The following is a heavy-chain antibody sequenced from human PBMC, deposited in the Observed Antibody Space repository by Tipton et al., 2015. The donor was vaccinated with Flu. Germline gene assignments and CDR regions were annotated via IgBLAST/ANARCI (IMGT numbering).Heavy chain of an antibody. CDR1: GFTFSSPW. Sequence: SLRLSCAASGFTFSSPWMHWVRQVPGKGLVWVSRIKGDGTITTYADSVKGRFTISRDNAKNTLYLQMNSLRVEDTAVYYCARSDWFDPWGQGTLVTVSS. CDR2: IKGDGTIT. CDR3: ARSDWFDP. J-gene: IGHJ5*02. V-gene: IGHV3-74*01.